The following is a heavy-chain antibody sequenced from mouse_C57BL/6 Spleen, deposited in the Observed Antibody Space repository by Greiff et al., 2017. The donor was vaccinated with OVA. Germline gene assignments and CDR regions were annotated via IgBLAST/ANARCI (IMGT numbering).Heavy chain of an antibody. V-gene: IGHV3-6*01. CDR1: GYSITSGYY. CDR2: ISYDGSN. J-gene: IGHJ3*01. CDR3: AGYYDYSAWFAY. D-gene: IGHD2-4*01. Sequence: ESGPGLVKPSQSLSLTCSVTGYSITSGYYWNWIRQFPGNKLEWMGYISYDGSNNYNPSLKNRISITRDTSKNQFFLKLNSVTTEDTATYYCAGYYDYSAWFAYWGQGTLVTVSA.